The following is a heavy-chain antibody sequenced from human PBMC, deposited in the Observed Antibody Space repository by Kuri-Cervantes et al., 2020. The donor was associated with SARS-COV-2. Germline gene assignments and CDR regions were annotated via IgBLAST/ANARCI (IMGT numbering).Heavy chain of an antibody. D-gene: IGHD4-11*01. CDR3: ARDMTTVNYYYYYYMDV. CDR2: ISSSGSTI. Sequence: GGSLRLSCAASGFTFSSYEMNWVRQAPGKGLEWVSYISSSGSTIYYADSVKGRFTISRDNAKNSLYPQMNSLRAEDTAVYYCARDMTTVNYYYYYYMDVWGKGTTVTVSS. J-gene: IGHJ6*03. V-gene: IGHV3-48*03. CDR1: GFTFSSYE.